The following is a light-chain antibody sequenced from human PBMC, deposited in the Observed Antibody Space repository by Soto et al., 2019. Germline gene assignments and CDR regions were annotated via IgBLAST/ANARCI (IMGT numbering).Light chain of an antibody. V-gene: IGLV1-40*01. J-gene: IGLJ1*01. CDR1: TSNIGASYD. CDR3: QSYDNILNGYV. CDR2: RDT. Sequence: QSKLTQPPSVSGAPGQTVTISCTGSTSNIGASYDVHWYQQLPGSAPNLLIYRDTHRPSGIPNRFSGSRSGTSASLAIFGLPPGDEADYYCQSYDNILNGYVVGTGTKLTVL.